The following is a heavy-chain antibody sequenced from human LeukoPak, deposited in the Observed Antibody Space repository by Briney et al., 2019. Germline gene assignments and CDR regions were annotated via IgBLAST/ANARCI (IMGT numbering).Heavy chain of an antibody. V-gene: IGHV5-51*01. CDR2: IYPYDSDT. D-gene: IGHD3-10*01. CDR3: ARRRGGSGAYYVDY. CDR1: GFPFISFY. J-gene: IGHJ4*02. Sequence: GESLEISCKGSGFPFISFYIGWVRQMPGKGLEWMGIIYPYDSDTRYGPSFQGQVTISVDMSVSTAYLQWNSLKASDTAIYYCARRRGGSGAYYVDYWGQGTLVTVSS.